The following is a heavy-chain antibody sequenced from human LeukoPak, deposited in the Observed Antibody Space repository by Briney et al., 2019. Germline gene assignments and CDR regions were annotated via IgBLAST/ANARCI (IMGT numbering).Heavy chain of an antibody. CDR2: INPYSGAL. D-gene: IGHD1-1*01. Sequence: ASVKVSCQTSGYTFSDFYLNWVRQAPGQGLEWMGWINPYSGALISAQSLQGRLTMTWDTSTGTAYMELTRLTSDDTAVYYYATETVTHTRDPWGQGTLVTVSS. V-gene: IGHV1-2*02. CDR3: ATETVTHTRDP. CDR1: GYTFSDFY. J-gene: IGHJ5*02.